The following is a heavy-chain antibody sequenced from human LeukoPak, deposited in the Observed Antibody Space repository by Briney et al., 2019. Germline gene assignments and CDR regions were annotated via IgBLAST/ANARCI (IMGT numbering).Heavy chain of an antibody. CDR1: GFTFSSYA. D-gene: IGHD3-22*01. CDR3: ASRYYDSSGYYSGIDY. Sequence: GGSLRLSCAASGFTFSSYAMHWVRQAPGKGLEWVAVISYDGSNKYYADSVKGRFTISRDNSKNTLYLQMNSLRAEDTAVYYCASRYYDSSGYYSGIDYWGQGTPVTVSS. V-gene: IGHV3-30-3*01. CDR2: ISYDGSNK. J-gene: IGHJ4*02.